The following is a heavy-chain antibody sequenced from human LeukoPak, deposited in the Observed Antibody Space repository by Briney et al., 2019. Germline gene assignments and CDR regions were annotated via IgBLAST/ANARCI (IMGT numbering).Heavy chain of an antibody. J-gene: IGHJ4*02. V-gene: IGHV4-39*07. D-gene: IGHD5-18*01. CDR1: GGSISSSSYY. Sequence: SETLSLTCTVSGGSISSSSYYWGWIRQPPGKGLEWIGSIYYSGSTYYNPSLKSRVTISVDTSKNQFSLKLSSVTAADTAVYYCARDNRYSYGTDYWGQGTLVTVSS. CDR2: IYYSGST. CDR3: ARDNRYSYGTDY.